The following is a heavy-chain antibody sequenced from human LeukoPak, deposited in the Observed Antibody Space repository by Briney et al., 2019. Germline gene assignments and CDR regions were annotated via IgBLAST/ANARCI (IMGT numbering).Heavy chain of an antibody. Sequence: GASVKVSCRASNDTFIRNGISWVRQAPGQGLEWVGRINIYRGKTNYAQKLQDRVTLTIDTSTSTAYMELRSLRSDDTAVYYCARDGEVTMIVVYTAPLDYWGQGTLVTVSS. CDR1: NDTFIRNG. J-gene: IGHJ4*02. V-gene: IGHV1-18*04. CDR2: INIYRGKT. CDR3: ARDGEVTMIVVYTAPLDY. D-gene: IGHD3-22*01.